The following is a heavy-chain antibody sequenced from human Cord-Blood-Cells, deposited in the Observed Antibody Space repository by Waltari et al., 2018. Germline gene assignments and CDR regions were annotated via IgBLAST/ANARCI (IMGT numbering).Heavy chain of an antibody. Sequence: EVQLVESGGGLVQPGGSLRLSCAASGFTFSSYEMNLFRQAPGKGLEGVSYISSSGSTIYYADSVKGRFTISRDNAKNSLYLQMNSLRAEDTAVYYCAREPDRGYSGYDWGQGTLVTVSS. CDR2: ISSSGSTI. D-gene: IGHD5-12*01. CDR3: AREPDRGYSGYD. J-gene: IGHJ4*02. V-gene: IGHV3-48*03. CDR1: GFTFSSYE.